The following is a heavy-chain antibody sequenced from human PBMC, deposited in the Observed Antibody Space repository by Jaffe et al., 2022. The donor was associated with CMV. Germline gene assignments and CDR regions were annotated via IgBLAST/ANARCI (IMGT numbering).Heavy chain of an antibody. V-gene: IGHV1-69*09. Sequence: QVQLVQSGAEVKKPGSSVKVSCKASGGTFSSYAISWVRQAPGQGLEWMGRIIPILGIANYAQKFQGRVTITADKSTSTAYMELSSLRSEDTAVYYCARGTRLIGPDNWFDPWGQGTLVTVSS. CDR2: IIPILGIA. CDR1: GGTFSSYA. CDR3: ARGTRLIGPDNWFDP. J-gene: IGHJ5*02.